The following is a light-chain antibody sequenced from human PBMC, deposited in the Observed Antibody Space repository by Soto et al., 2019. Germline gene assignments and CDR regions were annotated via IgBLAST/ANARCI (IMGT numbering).Light chain of an antibody. J-gene: IGKJ4*01. Sequence: EIVLTQSPGTLSLSPGERATLSCRASQTVTSDYLAWYQQKPGQAPRLLIYGASDRATGIPDRFSASGSGTDLTLTTSRLEPQDFAIYYCQQYGDSPLTFGVGTRVDIK. CDR1: QTVTSDY. CDR3: QQYGDSPLT. CDR2: GAS. V-gene: IGKV3-20*01.